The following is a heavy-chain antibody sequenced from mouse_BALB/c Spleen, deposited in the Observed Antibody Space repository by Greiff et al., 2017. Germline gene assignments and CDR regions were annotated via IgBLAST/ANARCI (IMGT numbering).Heavy chain of an antibody. Sequence: VKLVESGPGLVAPSQSLSITCTVSGFSLTGYGVNWVRQPPGKGLEWLGMIWGDGSTDYNSALKSRLSISKDNSKSQVFLKMNSLQTDDTAMYYCARHRDYYGSSYAMDYWGQGTSVTVSS. J-gene: IGHJ4*01. V-gene: IGHV2-6-7*01. CDR1: GFSLTGYG. D-gene: IGHD1-1*01. CDR3: ARHRDYYGSSYAMDY. CDR2: IWGDGST.